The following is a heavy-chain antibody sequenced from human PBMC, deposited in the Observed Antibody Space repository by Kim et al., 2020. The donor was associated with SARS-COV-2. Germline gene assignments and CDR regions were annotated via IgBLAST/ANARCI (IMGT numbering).Heavy chain of an antibody. D-gene: IGHD6-13*01. J-gene: IGHJ4*02. V-gene: IGHV3-7*01. Sequence: YYVDSGKGRITISRDNAKNSLYLQMNSRRAGDTTVYYCARVYGGSWCFDDWGEGALVTVSS. CDR3: ARVYGGSWCFDD.